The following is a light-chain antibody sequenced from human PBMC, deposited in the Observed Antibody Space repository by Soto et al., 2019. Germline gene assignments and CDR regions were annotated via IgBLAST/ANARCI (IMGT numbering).Light chain of an antibody. CDR3: LQDHSDPYT. CDR2: GIS. J-gene: IGKJ2*01. CDR1: QDIRKD. Sequence: AIQMTQSPSSLSAYVGDRVIITCRASQDIRKDLGWYQQKPGKAPKLLIYGISTLQRGVPSRFSGSGSGTDFTLIISSLQPEDFATYYCLQDHSDPYTFGQGTKLEI. V-gene: IGKV1-6*01.